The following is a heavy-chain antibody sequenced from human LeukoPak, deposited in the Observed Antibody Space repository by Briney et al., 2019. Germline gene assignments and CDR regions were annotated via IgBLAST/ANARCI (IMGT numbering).Heavy chain of an antibody. D-gene: IGHD3-10*01. CDR2: ISAYNGNT. V-gene: IGHV1-18*04. CDR3: ARVRITMVRGVIGWFDP. CDR1: GYTFTSYG. J-gene: IGHJ5*02. Sequence: ASVKVSCKASGYTFTSYGISWVRQAPGQGVEWMGWISAYNGNTNYAQKLQGRVTMTTDTSTSTAYMELRSLRSDGTAVYYCARVRITMVRGVIGWFDPWGQGTLVTVSS.